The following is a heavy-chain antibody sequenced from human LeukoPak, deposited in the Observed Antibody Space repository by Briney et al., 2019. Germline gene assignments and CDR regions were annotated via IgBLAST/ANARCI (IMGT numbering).Heavy chain of an antibody. CDR2: ISAYNGNT. Sequence: ASVKVSCKASGYTFTIYGISWVRQAPAQGREWMGWISAYNGNTNYAQKLQGRVTITTDTSTSTAYMELRSLRSDDTDVYYCARAPMVVTLTEFDYWGQGTLVTVSS. CDR3: ARAPMVVTLTEFDY. V-gene: IGHV1-18*01. D-gene: IGHD4-23*01. CDR1: GYTFTIYG. J-gene: IGHJ4*02.